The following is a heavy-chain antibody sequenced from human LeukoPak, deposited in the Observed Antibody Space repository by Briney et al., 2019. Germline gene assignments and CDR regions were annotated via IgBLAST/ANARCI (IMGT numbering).Heavy chain of an antibody. J-gene: IGHJ6*03. CDR3: ARESRRIAAAGPSYYMDV. Sequence: ASVKVSCKASGYIFSSYDINWVRQATGQGLEWMGWMNPNSGDTGYAQKFQGRVTMTRNTSIITAYMELSSLRSEDTAVYYCARESRRIAAAGPSYYMDVWGRGTTVTVSS. D-gene: IGHD6-13*01. CDR1: GYIFSSYD. CDR2: MNPNSGDT. V-gene: IGHV1-8*01.